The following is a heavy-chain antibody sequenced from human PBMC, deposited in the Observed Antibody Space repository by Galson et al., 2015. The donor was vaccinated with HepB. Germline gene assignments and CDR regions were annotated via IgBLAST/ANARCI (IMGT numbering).Heavy chain of an antibody. J-gene: IGHJ4*02. CDR3: AKDHLRYFDWLLPISYYFDY. CDR2: ISGSGGNT. Sequence: GFSVSNYAMSWVRQAPGKGLEWVSAISGSGGNTYYADSVKGRFTISRDNSKNTLYLQMNSLRAEDTAVYYCAKDHLRYFDWLLPISYYFDYWGQGTLVTVSS. D-gene: IGHD3-9*01. V-gene: IGHV3-23*01. CDR1: GFSVSNYA.